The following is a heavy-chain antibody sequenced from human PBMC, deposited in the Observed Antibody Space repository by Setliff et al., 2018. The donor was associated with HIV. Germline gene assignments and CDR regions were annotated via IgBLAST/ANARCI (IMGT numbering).Heavy chain of an antibody. J-gene: IGHJ5*02. Sequence: SETLSLTCTVSGASVSTIDYYWGWVRQSPRAGLEWIADIYYAGNTYYNPSLKSRATISIDTSRNQFSLKVTSLTAADTAVYYCVRHHDSDFSGDPDWFDPWGQGSLVTVSS. V-gene: IGHV4-39*01. D-gene: IGHD2-15*01. CDR1: GASVSTIDYY. CDR3: VRHHDSDFSGDPDWFDP. CDR2: IYYAGNT.